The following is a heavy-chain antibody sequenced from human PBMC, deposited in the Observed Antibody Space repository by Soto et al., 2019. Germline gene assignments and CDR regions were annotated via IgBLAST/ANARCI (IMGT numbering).Heavy chain of an antibody. D-gene: IGHD4-17*01. Sequence: GESLKISCEGSGYSFTTYWIAWVRQMPGKGLEYMGIIYPSDSDTRYSPFFQGQVTISADKSISTAYLQWSSLKASDTAIYYCARHGFYGDYSSNYFDPGGQGTLVTVSS. CDR3: ARHGFYGDYSSNYFDP. CDR2: IYPSDSDT. J-gene: IGHJ5*02. V-gene: IGHV5-51*01. CDR1: GYSFTTYW.